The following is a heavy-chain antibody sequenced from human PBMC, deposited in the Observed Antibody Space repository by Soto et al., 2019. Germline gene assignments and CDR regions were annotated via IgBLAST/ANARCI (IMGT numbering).Heavy chain of an antibody. CDR2: MSSDGTNE. CDR1: RFTLTTYA. Sequence: GGSLRLSCAASRFTLTTYAMNWVRQAPGKGLEWVALMSSDGTNEHYADSVRGRFTVSRDSTRNSLYLNMDSLRVEDTATYYCPRGTPTTGLDIWGRGTKVTVS. V-gene: IGHV3-30-3*01. CDR3: PRGTPTTGLDI. J-gene: IGHJ6*02. D-gene: IGHD1-7*01.